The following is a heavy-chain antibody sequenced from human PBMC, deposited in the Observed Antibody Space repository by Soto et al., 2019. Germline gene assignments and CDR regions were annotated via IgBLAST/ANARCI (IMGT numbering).Heavy chain of an antibody. CDR1: GFTFSPYA. CDR3: AKGLRRLLRTQYYYGLDV. J-gene: IGHJ6*02. Sequence: XGSLRLSCAASGFTFSPYAMTWVRQAPGKGLEWVSSIIGSGGNTNYADSVKGRFTVSRDNSKRTLSLQMNSLTEEDTAIYYCAKGLRRLLRTQYYYGLDVWGRGSTVTVSS. V-gene: IGHV3-23*01. D-gene: IGHD3-16*01. CDR2: IIGSGGNT.